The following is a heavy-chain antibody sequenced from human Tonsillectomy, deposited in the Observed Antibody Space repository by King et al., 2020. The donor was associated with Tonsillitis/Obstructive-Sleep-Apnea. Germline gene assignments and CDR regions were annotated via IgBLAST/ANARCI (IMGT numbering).Heavy chain of an antibody. J-gene: IGHJ5*02. V-gene: IGHV4-34*01. CDR2: INHRGST. CDR3: ARGLRCHTTGAGAWFDP. Sequence: VQLQQWGAGLLKPSETLSLTCAVYDGSFNDYYWSWIRQPPGKGLEWIGEINHRGSTKYNPSLKSRVTISIDTSKNQFSLKLSSVTAADTAVYYCARGLRCHTTGAGAWFDPWGQGTLVTVSS. D-gene: IGHD1-26*01. CDR1: DGSFNDYY.